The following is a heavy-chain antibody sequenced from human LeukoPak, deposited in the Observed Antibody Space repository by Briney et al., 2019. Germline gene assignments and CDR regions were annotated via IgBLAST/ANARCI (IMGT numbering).Heavy chain of an antibody. D-gene: IGHD1-26*01. CDR3: PSSIVVPGPGEFDY. CDR1: GFTFSYYW. V-gene: IGHV3-7*01. CDR2: IKPDGSEM. J-gene: IGHJ4*02. Sequence: PGGSLRLSCVGSGFTFSYYWLGWVRHSPGKGLEWVAHIKPDGSEMFYVDSVRGRFTISRDNAKNSLSLQMNTLRTEDTAGYYCPSSIVVPGPGEFDYWGQGTLVTVSS.